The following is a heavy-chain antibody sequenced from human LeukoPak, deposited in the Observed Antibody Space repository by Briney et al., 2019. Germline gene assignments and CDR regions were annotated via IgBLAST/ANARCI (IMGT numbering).Heavy chain of an antibody. CDR3: ARDPHCTNGVCLDY. V-gene: IGHV4-34*01. D-gene: IGHD2-8*01. J-gene: IGHJ4*02. Sequence: PSETLSLTCAVYGGSFSGYYWSWIRQPPGKGLEWIGEINHSGSTNYNPSLKSRVTISVDTSKNQFSVKLSSVTAADTAVYYCARDPHCTNGVCLDYWGQGTLVTVSS. CDR1: GGSFSGYY. CDR2: INHSGST.